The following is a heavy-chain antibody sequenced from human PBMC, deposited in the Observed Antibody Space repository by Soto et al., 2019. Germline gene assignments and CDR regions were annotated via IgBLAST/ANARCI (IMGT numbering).Heavy chain of an antibody. D-gene: IGHD3-22*01. J-gene: IGHJ1*01. V-gene: IGHV3-30*04. CDR2: MSHDGSK. CDR1: GFTFSSYV. Sequence: QVQLVESGGDVVQPGRSLRLSCAASGFTFSSYVLHWVRQAPDKGLEWVALMSHDGSKQYADSVKDRFTISRDNSKNKLNLEMNSLRPEDTAVYYCAREDESSGYAGTFQHWGQGTLVTV. CDR3: AREDESSGYAGTFQH.